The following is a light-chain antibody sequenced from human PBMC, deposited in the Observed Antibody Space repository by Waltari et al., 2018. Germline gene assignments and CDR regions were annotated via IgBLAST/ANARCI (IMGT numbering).Light chain of an antibody. V-gene: IGLV1-47*01. Sequence: QSVLTQPPSASGTPGQRVIISCSGSSSNIGSNYVYWYQQVPGTAPKLLIYKNNQRPSGGPDRFSGSQSGTSASLAISGLRSEDEADYYCAAWDDSLSGHVVFGGGTKLTAL. J-gene: IGLJ2*01. CDR2: KNN. CDR1: SSNIGSNY. CDR3: AAWDDSLSGHVV.